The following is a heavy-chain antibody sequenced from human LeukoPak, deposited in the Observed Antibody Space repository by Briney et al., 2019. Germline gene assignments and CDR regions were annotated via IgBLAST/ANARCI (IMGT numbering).Heavy chain of an antibody. CDR1: GFTFSSYW. CDR3: ARDDPHYYDSSGIDY. Sequence: PGGSLRLSCAAPGFTFSSYWMHWVRQAPGKGLVWVSRINSDGSSTSYADSVKGRFTISRDNAKNTLYLQMNSLRAEDTAVYYCARDDPHYYDSSGIDYWGQGTLVTVSS. CDR2: INSDGSST. J-gene: IGHJ4*02. D-gene: IGHD3-22*01. V-gene: IGHV3-74*01.